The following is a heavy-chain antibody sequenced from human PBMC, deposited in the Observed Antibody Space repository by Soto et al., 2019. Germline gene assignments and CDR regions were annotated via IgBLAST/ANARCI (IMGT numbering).Heavy chain of an antibody. CDR3: ARGAADYYDSSGYLF. V-gene: IGHV4-34*01. D-gene: IGHD3-22*01. CDR1: GGSFSGYY. J-gene: IGHJ4*02. Sequence: QVQLRQWGAGLLKPSETLSLTCAVYGGSFSGYYWSWIRQPPGKGLEWIGEINHSGSTNYNPSLKSRVTISVDTSKNQFSLKLSSVTAADTAVYYCARGAADYYDSSGYLFWGQGTLVTVSS. CDR2: INHSGST.